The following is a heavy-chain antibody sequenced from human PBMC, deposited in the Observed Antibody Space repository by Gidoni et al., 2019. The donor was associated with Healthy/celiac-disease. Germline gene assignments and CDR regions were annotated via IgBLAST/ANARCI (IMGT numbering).Heavy chain of an antibody. D-gene: IGHD2-2*01. Sequence: EVQLVESGGGLVQPGGSLRLSCAASGFTFSSYEMNWVRQAPGKGLEWVSYISSSGSTIYYADSVKGRFTISRDNAKNSLYLQMNSLRAEDTAVYYCARVGYQLLSGCFDYWGQGTLVTVSS. V-gene: IGHV3-48*03. CDR2: ISSSGSTI. CDR3: ARVGYQLLSGCFDY. J-gene: IGHJ4*02. CDR1: GFTFSSYE.